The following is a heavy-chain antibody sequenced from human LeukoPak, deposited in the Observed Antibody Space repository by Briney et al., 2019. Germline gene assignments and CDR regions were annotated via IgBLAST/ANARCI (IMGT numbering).Heavy chain of an antibody. V-gene: IGHV4-39*01. CDR1: GGTLSSSSYY. Sequence: SETLSLTCTVSGGTLSSSSYYWGRIRQPPGTGLEWIGSIYYSGTTYYNPSLKSRVTISVDTSKSQFSLRLTSVTAADTAVYYCARHVRFLEWLSSYYFDYWGQGTLVTVSS. CDR2: IYYSGTT. CDR3: ARHVRFLEWLSSYYFDY. J-gene: IGHJ4*02. D-gene: IGHD3-3*01.